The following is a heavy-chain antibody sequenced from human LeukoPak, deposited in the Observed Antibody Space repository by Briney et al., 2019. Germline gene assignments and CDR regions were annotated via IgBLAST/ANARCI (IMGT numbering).Heavy chain of an antibody. CDR2: VIPIFGTA. CDR3: ARDDCSSTSCYTFNFDY. J-gene: IGHJ4*02. CDR1: GGTFSSYA. V-gene: IGHV1-69*13. Sequence: GASVKVSCKASGGTFSSYAISWVRQAPGQGLEWMGGVIPIFGTANYAQKFQGRVTITADESTSTAYMELSSLRSEDTAVYYCARDDCSSTSCYTFNFDYWGQGTLVTVSS. D-gene: IGHD2-2*02.